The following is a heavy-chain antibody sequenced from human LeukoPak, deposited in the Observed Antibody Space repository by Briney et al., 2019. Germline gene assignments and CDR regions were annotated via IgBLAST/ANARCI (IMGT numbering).Heavy chain of an antibody. D-gene: IGHD5-12*01. CDR1: GVSISSSNSY. V-gene: IGHV4-39*02. CDR3: AREARRGNWFDP. CDR2: IYYSGNT. J-gene: IGHJ5*02. Sequence: SETLSLTCTVSGVSISSSNSYWGWIRQPPGKGLEWIGSIYYSGNTYYNASLKSQVSISIDTSKNQFSLKLSSVTAADTAVYYCAREARRGNWFDPWGQGTLVTVSS.